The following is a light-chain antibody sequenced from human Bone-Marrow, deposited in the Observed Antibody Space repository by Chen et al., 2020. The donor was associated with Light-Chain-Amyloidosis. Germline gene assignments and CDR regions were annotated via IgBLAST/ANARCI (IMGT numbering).Light chain of an antibody. Sequence: DTGMNQSPLSLPVTPGEPASISCRSSQSLLHSNGYNYLDWYLQKPGQSPQLLIYLGSNRASGVPDRFSGSGSGTDFTLKLSRVEAEDVGVYYCMQALQTPCAFGQGTKVEIK. CDR3: MQALQTPCA. J-gene: IGKJ1*01. CDR2: LGS. CDR1: QSLLHSNGYNY. V-gene: IGKV2-28*01.